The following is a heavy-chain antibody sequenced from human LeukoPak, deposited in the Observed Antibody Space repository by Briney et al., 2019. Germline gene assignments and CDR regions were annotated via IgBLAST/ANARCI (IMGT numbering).Heavy chain of an antibody. CDR2: INNDGRST. D-gene: IGHD4-17*01. Sequence: GGSLRLSCAASGCTFSNYWMHWVRQAPGKGLVWVSRINNDGRSTKYADSVKGRFTISRDNAKNTLYLQMNSLRAEDTAVYYCVRDRAVSPFPPDAFDMWGQGTMVTVAS. CDR1: GCTFSNYW. J-gene: IGHJ3*02. CDR3: VRDRAVSPFPPDAFDM. V-gene: IGHV3-74*01.